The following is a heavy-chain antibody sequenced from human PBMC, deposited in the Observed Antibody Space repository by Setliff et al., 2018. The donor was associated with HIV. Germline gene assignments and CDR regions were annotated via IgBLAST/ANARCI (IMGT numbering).Heavy chain of an antibody. Sequence: ASVKVSCKSSGGTFSSYGVTWVRQAPGQGLEWMGGVIPLFGTEKVAQKFQGRVTITTDESTSTAYMELSSLRSEDTAVYYCARGAHPGSAEDYYYYYMDVWGKGTTVTVSS. J-gene: IGHJ6*03. D-gene: IGHD3-10*01. V-gene: IGHV1-69*05. CDR3: ARGAHPGSAEDYYYYYMDV. CDR2: VIPLFGTE. CDR1: GGTFSSYG.